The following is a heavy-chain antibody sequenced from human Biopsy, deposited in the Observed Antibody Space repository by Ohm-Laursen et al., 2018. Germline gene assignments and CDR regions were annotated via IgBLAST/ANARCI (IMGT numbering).Heavy chain of an antibody. Sequence: SQTPSLTCPVSGGSISSDYWSWIRQTPGKGLEWIGYIYYSGSTNYNPSLKSRVTISADTSKNQFSLRLNSVTAADTAVYYCARATNSTGWPYYYFYGMDVWGQGTTVTVSS. J-gene: IGHJ6*02. D-gene: IGHD2/OR15-2a*01. CDR3: ARATNSTGWPYYYFYGMDV. CDR2: IYYSGST. V-gene: IGHV4-59*01. CDR1: GGSISSDY.